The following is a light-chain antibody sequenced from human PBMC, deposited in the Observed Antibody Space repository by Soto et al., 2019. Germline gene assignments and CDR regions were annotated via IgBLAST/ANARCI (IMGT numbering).Light chain of an antibody. CDR2: LGS. J-gene: IGKJ2*01. CDR3: MQALQTPRT. V-gene: IGKV2-28*01. Sequence: DIVMTQSPLSLPVTPGEPASISCRSSQSLLHSNGYNYLDWYLQKPGQSPQLLIYLGSNRASGVPDRGSGSGSGTDFTLKISRVEAEDVGVYYCMQALQTPRTFGQGTKLEIK. CDR1: QSLLHSNGYNY.